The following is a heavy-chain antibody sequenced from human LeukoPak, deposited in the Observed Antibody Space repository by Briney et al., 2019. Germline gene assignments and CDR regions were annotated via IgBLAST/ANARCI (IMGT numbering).Heavy chain of an antibody. CDR3: ARDFSPAIGYCSSTSCAFDY. J-gene: IGHJ4*02. Sequence: SETLSLTCTVSGGSISSYYWSWIRQPAGKGLEWIGRIYTSGSTNYNPSLKSRVTMSVDTSKNQFSLKLSSVTAADTAVCYCARDFSPAIGYCSSTSCAFDYWGQGTLVTVSS. CDR2: IYTSGST. V-gene: IGHV4-4*07. CDR1: GGSISSYY. D-gene: IGHD2-2*01.